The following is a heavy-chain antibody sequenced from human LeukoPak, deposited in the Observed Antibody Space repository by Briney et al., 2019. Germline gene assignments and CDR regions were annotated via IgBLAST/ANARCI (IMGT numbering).Heavy chain of an antibody. CDR1: GFTFSSYG. J-gene: IGHJ3*02. V-gene: IGHV3-33*01. CDR3: ARDGDDDAFDI. CDR2: IWYDGSNK. Sequence: PGGSLRLSCAASGFTFSSYGMHWVRQAPGKGLEWVAVIWYDGSNKYYADSVKGRFTISRDNSKNTLYLQMNSLRAEDTAVYYCARDGDDDAFDIWGQGTMVTVSS.